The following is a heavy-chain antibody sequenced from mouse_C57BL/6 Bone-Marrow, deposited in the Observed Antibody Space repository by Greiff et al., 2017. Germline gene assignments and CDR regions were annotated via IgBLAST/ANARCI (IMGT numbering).Heavy chain of an antibody. CDR3: ARHRPSLLGFP. J-gene: IGHJ3*01. CDR2: ISNGGGST. CDR1: GFTFSDYY. Sequence: EVKLVESGGGLVQPGGSLKLSCAASGFTFSDYYMYWVRQTPEKRLEWVAYISNGGGSTYYPDTVKGRFTISRDNAKNTLYLQMSRLKSEDTAMYYCARHRPSLLGFPWGQGTLVTVSA. D-gene: IGHD2-10*01. V-gene: IGHV5-12*01.